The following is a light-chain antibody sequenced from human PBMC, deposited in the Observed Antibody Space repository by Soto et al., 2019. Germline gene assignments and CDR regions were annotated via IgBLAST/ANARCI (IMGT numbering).Light chain of an antibody. CDR2: GAS. J-gene: IGKJ3*01. V-gene: IGKV3-20*01. CDR1: LSVYSNY. CDR3: QQYGSSPLS. Sequence: GFTQSPGTLYLSPGERATLSCRASLSVYSNYLAWYQQKPGQSPRLLMYGASTRVTGIPARFSGSASGTDFTLTISRLEPEDFAVYYCQQYGSSPLSFGAGTNVDIK.